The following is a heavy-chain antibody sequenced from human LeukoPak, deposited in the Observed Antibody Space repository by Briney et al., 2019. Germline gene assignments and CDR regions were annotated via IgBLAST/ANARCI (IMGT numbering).Heavy chain of an antibody. CDR3: AKFFTGEYVRAFDV. J-gene: IGHJ3*01. V-gene: IGHV3-30*18. CDR1: GFTFSSYE. D-gene: IGHD3-10*02. CDR2: ISYDGSNK. Sequence: GGSLRLSCAASGFTFSSYEMNWVRQAPGKGLEWVAVISYDGSNKCYADSVKGRFTISRDNSKNTLYLQMNSLRAEDTAVYYCAKFFTGEYVRAFDVWGQGTMVTVSS.